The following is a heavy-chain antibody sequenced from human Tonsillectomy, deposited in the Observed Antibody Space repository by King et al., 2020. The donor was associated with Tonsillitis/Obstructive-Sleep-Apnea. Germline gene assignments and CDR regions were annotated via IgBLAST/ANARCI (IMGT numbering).Heavy chain of an antibody. Sequence: QLVQSGAEVKKPGASVKVSCKASGYTFTSYDITWVRQAPGQGLEWMGWSRPNNGDTNYAQKLQGRVTMTSDTSTSTAYMELRSLRSDDTAVYYCARDYYDSSGYYHVSFQHWGQGTLVTVSS. CDR2: SRPNNGDT. CDR3: ARDYYDSSGYYHVSFQH. D-gene: IGHD3-22*01. V-gene: IGHV1-18*01. CDR1: GYTFTSYD. J-gene: IGHJ1*01.